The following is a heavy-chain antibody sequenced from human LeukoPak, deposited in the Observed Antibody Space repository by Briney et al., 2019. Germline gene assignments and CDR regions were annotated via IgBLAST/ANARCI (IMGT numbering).Heavy chain of an antibody. Sequence: GASVKVSCKASGYTFTSYYMHWVRQAPGQGLEWMGIINPSGGSTSYAQKFQGRVTMTRDTSTSTVYMELSSLRSEDTAVYHCARVPKGAPLAGAFDIWGQGTMVTVSS. V-gene: IGHV1-46*01. CDR3: ARVPKGAPLAGAFDI. CDR1: GYTFTSYY. D-gene: IGHD1-26*01. CDR2: INPSGGST. J-gene: IGHJ3*02.